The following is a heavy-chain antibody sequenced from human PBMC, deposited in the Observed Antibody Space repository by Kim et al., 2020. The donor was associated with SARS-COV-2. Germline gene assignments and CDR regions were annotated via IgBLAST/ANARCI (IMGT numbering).Heavy chain of an antibody. CDR1: GGSISSRRYE. V-gene: IGHV4-39*01. CDR3: ARLHRYNWNYVGY. Sequence: SETLSLTGTGAGGSISSRRYEGGWSSQPPGKGREWRGRSEDRGSTYDNPSRKSRVTISVDTSKNQFSLKLSSVTAADTAVYYCARLHRYNWNYVGYWGQGTLVTVSS. D-gene: IGHD1-20*01. J-gene: IGHJ4*02. CDR2: SEDRGST.